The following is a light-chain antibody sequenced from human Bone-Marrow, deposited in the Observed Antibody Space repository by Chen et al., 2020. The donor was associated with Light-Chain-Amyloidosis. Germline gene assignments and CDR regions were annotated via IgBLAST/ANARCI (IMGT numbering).Light chain of an antibody. CDR2: STS. J-gene: IGKJ1*01. CDR3: LQSYSSPRT. V-gene: IGKV1-39*01. Sequence: DIQMTQSPSSLYASVGDRVTITCRASESINYYLNWFQQKPGKAPNLLIYSTSKLQRGVPSRFSGSGSGTDYTLTISSLQPEDFATYYCLQSYSSPRTFGQGTKVEIK. CDR1: ESINYY.